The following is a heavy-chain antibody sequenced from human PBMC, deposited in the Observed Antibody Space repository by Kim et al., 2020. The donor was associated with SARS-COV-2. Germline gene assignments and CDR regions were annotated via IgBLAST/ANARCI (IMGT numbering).Heavy chain of an antibody. Sequence: GGSLRLSCAASGFTFGNYVMAWVRQAAGKGLEWVSGISGSSQTTYYADSLRGRFTISRDNSKSTLFLQLNSVTAEDTATYYCARVGYCGGDCHIETIDFWGQGTVGTVSA. V-gene: IGHV3-23*01. CDR1: GFTFGNYV. J-gene: IGHJ4*02. CDR3: ARVGYCGGDCHIETIDF. CDR2: ISGSSQTT. D-gene: IGHD2-21*02.